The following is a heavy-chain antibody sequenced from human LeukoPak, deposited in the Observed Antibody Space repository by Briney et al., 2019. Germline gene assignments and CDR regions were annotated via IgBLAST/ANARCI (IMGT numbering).Heavy chain of an antibody. Sequence: GGSLRLSCAASGFTFSSYWMHWVRQAPGKGLVRVSRINSDGSSTNYADSVKGRFTISRDNAKNTLHLQMNSLRTEDTAVYYCVRTFQGSWPYYYSYMDVWGKGTTVIVSS. J-gene: IGHJ6*03. V-gene: IGHV3-74*01. CDR2: INSDGSST. D-gene: IGHD6-13*01. CDR1: GFTFSSYW. CDR3: VRTFQGSWPYYYSYMDV.